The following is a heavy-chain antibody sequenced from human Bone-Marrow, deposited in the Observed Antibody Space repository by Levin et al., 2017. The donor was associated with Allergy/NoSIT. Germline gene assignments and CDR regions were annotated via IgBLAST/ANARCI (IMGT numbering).Heavy chain of an antibody. CDR1: GFTFSRYA. V-gene: IGHV3-23*01. Sequence: GESLKISCAASGFTFSRYAMAWVRQAPGQGLEWVSGMSGSGGRTVYADSVKGRSTISRDNSKNIMYLQMNSLRVEDTALYYCAREDNWNYDYWGQGTLVTVSS. CDR2: MSGSGGRT. D-gene: IGHD1-7*01. J-gene: IGHJ4*02. CDR3: AREDNWNYDY.